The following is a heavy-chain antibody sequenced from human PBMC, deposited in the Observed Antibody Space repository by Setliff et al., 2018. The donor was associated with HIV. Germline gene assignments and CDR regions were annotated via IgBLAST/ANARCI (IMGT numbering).Heavy chain of an antibody. V-gene: IGHV4-4*07. CDR2: IYTSGST. CDR1: GGSISSYY. CDR3: ARAPGPYGDYNWFDP. J-gene: IGHJ5*02. Sequence: SETLSLTCIVSGGSISSYYWSWIRQPAGKGLEWIGRIYTSGSTNYNPSLKSRVTMSVDTSKNQFSLKLNSVTAADTAVYYCARAPGPYGDYNWFDPWGQGALVTVSS. D-gene: IGHD4-17*01.